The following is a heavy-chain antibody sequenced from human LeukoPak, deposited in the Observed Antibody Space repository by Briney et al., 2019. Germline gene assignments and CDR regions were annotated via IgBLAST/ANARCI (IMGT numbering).Heavy chain of an antibody. CDR3: ARPSLSGMVRGNWYFDL. V-gene: IGHV1-69*02. D-gene: IGHD3-10*01. Sequence: ASVKVSCKASRGTFSSYTISWVRQAPGQGLEWMGRIIPILGIANYAQKFQGRVTITADKSTSTAYMELSSLRSEDTAVYYCARPSLSGMVRGNWYFDLWGRGTLVTVSS. CDR1: RGTFSSYT. CDR2: IIPILGIA. J-gene: IGHJ2*01.